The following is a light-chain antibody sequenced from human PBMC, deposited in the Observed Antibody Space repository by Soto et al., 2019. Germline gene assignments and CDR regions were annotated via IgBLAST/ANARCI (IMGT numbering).Light chain of an antibody. J-gene: IGKJ3*01. Sequence: DIQMTQSPSSLSASVGDRVTITCRASQSFSNYLNWYQQKPGKAPKLLISVASTLQSGIPSRFSGSGSGTVFSLAISSLQPKDFATYCCQQSYSIPFTFGPGTKVDLK. CDR1: QSFSNY. CDR2: VAS. CDR3: QQSYSIPFT. V-gene: IGKV1-39*01.